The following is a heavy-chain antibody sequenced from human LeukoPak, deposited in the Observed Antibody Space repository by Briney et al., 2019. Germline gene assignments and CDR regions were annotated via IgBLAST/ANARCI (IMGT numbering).Heavy chain of an antibody. CDR1: GFTFSSYS. CDR2: ISGSSSYI. V-gene: IGHV3-21*04. CDR3: ARDLGSYFDY. D-gene: IGHD3-16*01. Sequence: GGSLRLSCAASGFTFSSYSMNWVRQAPGKGLEWVSSISGSSSYIYYADSVKGRFTISRHNSKNTLYLQMNSLRAEDTAVYYCARDLGSYFDYWGQGTLVTVSS. J-gene: IGHJ4*02.